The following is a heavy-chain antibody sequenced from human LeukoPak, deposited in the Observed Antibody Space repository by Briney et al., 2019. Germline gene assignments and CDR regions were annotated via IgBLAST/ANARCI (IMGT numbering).Heavy chain of an antibody. CDR1: GYSFTNYG. D-gene: IGHD3-3*01. V-gene: IGHV1-69*10. J-gene: IGHJ4*02. Sequence: SVRVSCVASGYSFTNYGINWVRQAPGQGVEWMGRIFPILGIANCAQNFHGTVTITAHKSTSTAYMELSSLISEYTAVYYCARAYQSPTIFGLANYPGYWGQGTLVTVSS. CDR3: ARAYQSPTIFGLANYPGY. CDR2: IFPILGIA.